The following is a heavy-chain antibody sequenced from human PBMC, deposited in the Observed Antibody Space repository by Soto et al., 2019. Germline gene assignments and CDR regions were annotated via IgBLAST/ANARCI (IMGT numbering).Heavy chain of an antibody. CDR3: ARVYSSSWYQNFLDC. Sequence: SETLSLTCTVSGSSITSHYWSWIRQPPGKGLEWIGYISYSGSTNYNPSLKSRVTISVDTSKNQLSLKLSSVTAADTAVYYCARVYSSSWYQNFLDCWGQGTLVTVSS. J-gene: IGHJ4*02. CDR1: GSSITSHY. V-gene: IGHV4-59*11. CDR2: ISYSGST. D-gene: IGHD6-13*01.